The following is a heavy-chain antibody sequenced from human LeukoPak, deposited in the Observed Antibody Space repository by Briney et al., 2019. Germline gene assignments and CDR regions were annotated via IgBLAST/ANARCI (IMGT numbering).Heavy chain of an antibody. Sequence: GGSLRLSCAASGFTFSNKYMTWVRQAPGKGLECVSVIYNGGNTYYADSVKGRFTISRDNSKNTLYLQMNSLRAEDTAVYYCARGGASELYYFDYWGQGTLVTVSS. J-gene: IGHJ4*02. CDR3: ARGGASELYYFDY. CDR2: IYNGGNT. D-gene: IGHD2-15*01. V-gene: IGHV3-53*01. CDR1: GFTFSNKY.